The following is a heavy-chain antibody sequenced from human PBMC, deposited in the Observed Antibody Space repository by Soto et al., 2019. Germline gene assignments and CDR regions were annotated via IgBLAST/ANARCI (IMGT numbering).Heavy chain of an antibody. D-gene: IGHD6-13*01. CDR1: GGSISSSSYY. V-gene: IGHV4-39*01. J-gene: IGHJ4*02. Sequence: PSETLSLTCTVSGGSISSSSYYWGWIRQPPGKGLEWIGSIYYSGSTYYNPSLKSRVTISVDTSKNQFSLKLSSVTAADTAVYYCASSPGIAAAGIDYWGQGTLVTVSS. CDR3: ASSPGIAAAGIDY. CDR2: IYYSGST.